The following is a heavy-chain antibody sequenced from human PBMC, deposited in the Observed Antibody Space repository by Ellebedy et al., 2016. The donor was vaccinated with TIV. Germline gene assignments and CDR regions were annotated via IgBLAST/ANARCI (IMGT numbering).Heavy chain of an antibody. Sequence: SETLSLTCAVYGGSFSGYYWSWIRQPPGKGLEWIGEINHSGSTNYNPSLKSRVTISVDTSKNQFSPKLSSVTAADTAVYYCARAPISYYYGMDVWGQGTTVTVSS. CDR2: INHSGST. J-gene: IGHJ6*02. CDR3: ARAPISYYYGMDV. CDR1: GGSFSGYY. V-gene: IGHV4-34*01. D-gene: IGHD1-14*01.